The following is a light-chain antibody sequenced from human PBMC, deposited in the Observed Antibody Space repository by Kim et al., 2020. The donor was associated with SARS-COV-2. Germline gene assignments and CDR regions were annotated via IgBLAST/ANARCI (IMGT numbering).Light chain of an antibody. V-gene: IGKV3D-15*01. Sequence: PGDRATLSCRASQTVFSNLAWYQQKPGQAPRLLLYSASTRATGTPARFSGSGSGTEFTLTISSLQSEDLAVYYCQQYDSWPLTFGGGTKVDIK. CDR3: QQYDSWPLT. CDR1: QTVFSN. J-gene: IGKJ4*01. CDR2: SAS.